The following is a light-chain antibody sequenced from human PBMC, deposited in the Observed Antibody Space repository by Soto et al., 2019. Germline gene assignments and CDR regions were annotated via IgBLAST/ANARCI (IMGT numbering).Light chain of an antibody. CDR3: QQYNNWPPIT. CDR1: QSVGNF. V-gene: IGKV3-15*01. Sequence: EVVLTQSPVTLSLSPGERATLSCRASQSVGNFLAWYQQKPGQAPRLLIYGASTRATGIPGRFSGSGSGTEFTLTISSLQSEDFAVYYCQQYNNWPPITFGQGTRLEIK. CDR2: GAS. J-gene: IGKJ5*01.